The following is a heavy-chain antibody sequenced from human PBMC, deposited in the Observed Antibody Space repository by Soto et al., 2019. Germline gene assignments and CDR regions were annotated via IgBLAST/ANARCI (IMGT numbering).Heavy chain of an antibody. CDR2: ISGSGGST. Sequence: GGSLRLSCAASGFTFSSYAMSWVRQAPGKGLEWVSAISGSGGSTYYADSVKGRFTISRDNSKNTLYLQMNSLRAEDTAVYYCAKDSFSGQLAPLDYWGQGTLVTVSS. CDR3: AKDSFSGQLAPLDY. CDR1: GFTFSSYA. V-gene: IGHV3-23*01. D-gene: IGHD6-13*01. J-gene: IGHJ4*02.